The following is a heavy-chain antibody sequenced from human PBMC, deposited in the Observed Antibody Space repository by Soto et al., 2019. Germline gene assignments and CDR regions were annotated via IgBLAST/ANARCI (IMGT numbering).Heavy chain of an antibody. CDR3: ANSIDGYSSSWFKTYYFDY. CDR1: GFIFSNYA. V-gene: IGHV3-23*01. CDR2: ISGSGGST. Sequence: GSLSLSCAASGFIFSNYAMNWVRQAPGKGLEWVSIISGSGGSTYYADSVKGRFTISRDNSKNTLYLQMNSLRAEDTAVYYCANSIDGYSSSWFKTYYFDYWGQGTLVTVSS. D-gene: IGHD6-13*01. J-gene: IGHJ4*02.